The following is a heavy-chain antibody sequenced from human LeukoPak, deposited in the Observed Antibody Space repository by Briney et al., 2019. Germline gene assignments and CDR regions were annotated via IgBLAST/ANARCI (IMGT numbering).Heavy chain of an antibody. J-gene: IGHJ4*02. Sequence: GGSLRLSCAASGFTFSSYDMHWVRQAPGKGLEWVAFIRHDGSNKYYADSVKGRFTISRDNSKNTLYLQMNSLRAEDTAVYHCANWRDILAAVDYWGQGTLVTVSS. CDR1: GFTFSSYD. D-gene: IGHD3-3*02. CDR2: IRHDGSNK. V-gene: IGHV3-30*02. CDR3: ANWRDILAAVDY.